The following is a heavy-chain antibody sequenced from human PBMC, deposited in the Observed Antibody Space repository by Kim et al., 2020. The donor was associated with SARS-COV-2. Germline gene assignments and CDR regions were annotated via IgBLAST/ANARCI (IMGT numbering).Heavy chain of an antibody. J-gene: IGHJ3*02. CDR2: IYYSGST. CDR1: GGSISSGDYY. Sequence: SETLSLTCTVSGGSISSGDYYWSWIRQPPGKDLEWIGYIYYSGSTYYNPSLKSRVTISVDTPKNQFSLKLSSVTAAGTAVYYCARGGRITMIVVVIPGAFDSWGQGTMVTVSA. CDR3: ARGGRITMIVVVIPGAFDS. D-gene: IGHD3-22*01. V-gene: IGHV4-30-4*01.